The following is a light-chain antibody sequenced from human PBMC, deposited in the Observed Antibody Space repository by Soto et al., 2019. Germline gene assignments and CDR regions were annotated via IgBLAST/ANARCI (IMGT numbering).Light chain of an antibody. CDR2: GAS. J-gene: IGKJ4*01. Sequence: EIVMTQSPSTLSVSPGERATLSCRASQSVSSNLAWYQQKPGQAPRLLIYGASTRATGIPARFSGSGSGTDFTLTISSLESEDFAVYYCQQYSNWPLTFAGGTKVDIK. CDR3: QQYSNWPLT. V-gene: IGKV3D-15*01. CDR1: QSVSSN.